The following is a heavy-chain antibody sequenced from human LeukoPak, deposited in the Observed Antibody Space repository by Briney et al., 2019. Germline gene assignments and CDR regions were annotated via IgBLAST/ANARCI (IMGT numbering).Heavy chain of an antibody. Sequence: PGGSLRLSCTVSGFTFGDYAMSWVRQAPGKGLEWMRLIRRRASGGTTEIAASVKGRFTISRYDSKSIAYLQMNSLKAEDTAVYYCTRPIYDSGTYYFDYWGQGTLVTVSS. CDR2: IRRRASGGTT. D-gene: IGHD3-10*01. CDR3: TRPIYDSGTYYFDY. CDR1: GFTFGDYA. J-gene: IGHJ4*02. V-gene: IGHV3-49*04.